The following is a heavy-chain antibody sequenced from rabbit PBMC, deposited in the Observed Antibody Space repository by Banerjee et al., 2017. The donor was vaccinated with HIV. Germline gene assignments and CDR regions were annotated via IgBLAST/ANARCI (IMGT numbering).Heavy chain of an antibody. V-gene: IGHV1S43*01. Sequence: QQQLEESGGGLVKPGGTLTLTCKASGFDLSSYFYMCWVRQAPGKGLELIACIYTSSGGTYYASWVNGRFTISRSTSLNTVDLKMTSLTVADTATYFCGRDRDGDAGYGSLALWGPGTLVTVS. D-gene: IGHD6-1*01. J-gene: IGHJ4*01. CDR1: GFDLSSYFY. CDR3: GRDRDGDAGYGSLAL. CDR2: IYTSSGGT.